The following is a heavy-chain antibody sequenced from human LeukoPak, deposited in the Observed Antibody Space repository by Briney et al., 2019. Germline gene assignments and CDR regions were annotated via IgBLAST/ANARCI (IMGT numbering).Heavy chain of an antibody. V-gene: IGHV4-4*07. CDR1: GGSISIFY. J-gene: IGHJ6*02. Sequence: TSETLSLTCTVSGGSISIFYWSWIRQPAGKGLDWIGRIHSSGSINHNPSLKSQVTLSVDTSKNQFSLKLTSVAAADTAVYYCARGTFKDGLDVWGQGTTVTVSS. D-gene: IGHD2/OR15-2a*01. CDR2: IHSSGSI. CDR3: ARGTFKDGLDV.